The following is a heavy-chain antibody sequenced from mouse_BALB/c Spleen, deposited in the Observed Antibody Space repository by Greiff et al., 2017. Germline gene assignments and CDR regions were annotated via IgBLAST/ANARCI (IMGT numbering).Heavy chain of an antibody. CDR1: GFTFSSYT. CDR3: ARYRGDY. Sequence: EVQGVESGGGLVKPGGSLKLSCAASGFTFSSYTMSWVRQTPEKRLEWVATISSGGGNTYYPDSVKGRFTISRDNAKNNLYLQMSSLRSEDTALYYCARYRGDYWGQGTSVTVSS. CDR2: ISSGGGNT. J-gene: IGHJ4*01. V-gene: IGHV5-9*03. D-gene: IGHD3-1*01.